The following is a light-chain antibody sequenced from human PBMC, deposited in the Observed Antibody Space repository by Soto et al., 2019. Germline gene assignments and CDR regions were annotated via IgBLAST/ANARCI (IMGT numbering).Light chain of an antibody. Sequence: QSVLSQPSSVSAAPGQKFTISCSGSISNIGNNYVSWYQQLPGTAPKLLIYDNNKRPSGIPDRFSGSKSGTSATLGITGLQTGDAADYYCGTWDSSLSAGVFGTGTTVTV. CDR1: ISNIGNNY. CDR2: DNN. CDR3: GTWDSSLSAGV. V-gene: IGLV1-51*01. J-gene: IGLJ1*01.